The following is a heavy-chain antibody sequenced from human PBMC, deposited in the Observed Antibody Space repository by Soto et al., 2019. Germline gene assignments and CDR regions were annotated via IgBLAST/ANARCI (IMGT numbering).Heavy chain of an antibody. Sequence: PSETLSLTCAVPGGSISSSNWWSCVRQPPGKGLEWIGEIYHSGSTNYNPSLKSRVTISVDKSKNQFSLKLSSVTAADTAVYYCASNGYSSGWYYFDYWGQGTLVTVSS. CDR3: ASNGYSSGWYYFDY. CDR1: GGSISSSNW. D-gene: IGHD6-19*01. J-gene: IGHJ4*02. V-gene: IGHV4-4*02. CDR2: IYHSGST.